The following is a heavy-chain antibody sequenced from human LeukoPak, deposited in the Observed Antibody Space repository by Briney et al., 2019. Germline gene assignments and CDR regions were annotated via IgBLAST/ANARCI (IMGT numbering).Heavy chain of an antibody. J-gene: IGHJ5*02. Sequence: PGGSLRLSCVISGFTFENYAMSWVRQGPGKGLEWVSGINWDGTSTSYGDSVKGRFSISRDNSKNSLYLQMDSLRAEDTALYYCATGFRSHASWGKGTLVTVSS. V-gene: IGHV3-20*04. D-gene: IGHD1-14*01. CDR3: ATGFRSHAS. CDR2: INWDGTST. CDR1: GFTFENYA.